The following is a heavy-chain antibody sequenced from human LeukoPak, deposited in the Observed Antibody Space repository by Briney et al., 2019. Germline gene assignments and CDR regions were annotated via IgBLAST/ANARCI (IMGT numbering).Heavy chain of an antibody. V-gene: IGHV4-30-2*01. Sequence: SSETLSLTCAVSGGSISSGGYSWSWIRQPPGKGLEWIGYIYHSGSTYYNPSLKSRVTISVDRSKNQFSLKLSSVTAADTAVYYCAYYDILTGIFDYWGQGTLVTVSS. CDR2: IYHSGST. D-gene: IGHD3-9*01. CDR3: AYYDILTGIFDY. J-gene: IGHJ4*02. CDR1: GGSISSGGYS.